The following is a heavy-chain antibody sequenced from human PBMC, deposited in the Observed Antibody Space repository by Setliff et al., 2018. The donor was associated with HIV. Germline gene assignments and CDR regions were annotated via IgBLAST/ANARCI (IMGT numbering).Heavy chain of an antibody. J-gene: IGHJ5*01. V-gene: IGHV1-3*01. Sequence: ASVKVSCKASGFTFSKSAIHWVRQAPGQRLELMAWINAANGHAKYSQKFQGRVTITRGTSATIAYMELSSLTSEDTALYFCARTDYDSGKSVLDSWGQGTLVTVTS. CDR2: INAANGHA. CDR3: ARTDYDSGKSVLDS. CDR1: GFTFSKSA. D-gene: IGHD3-10*01.